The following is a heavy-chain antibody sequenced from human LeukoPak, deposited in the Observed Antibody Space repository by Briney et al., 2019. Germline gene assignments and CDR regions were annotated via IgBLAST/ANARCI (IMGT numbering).Heavy chain of an antibody. Sequence: GGPLRLSCAASGFTFSNYAMSWVRQAPGKGPEWVPGISGSGDTTYYADSVKGRFTISRDNSKNMLYLQMNSLGAEDTAVYYCAKDRSDNSSWYCMDVWGQGTTVTVSS. D-gene: IGHD6-19*01. CDR2: ISGSGDTT. J-gene: IGHJ6*02. CDR1: GFTFSNYA. V-gene: IGHV3-23*01. CDR3: AKDRSDNSSWYCMDV.